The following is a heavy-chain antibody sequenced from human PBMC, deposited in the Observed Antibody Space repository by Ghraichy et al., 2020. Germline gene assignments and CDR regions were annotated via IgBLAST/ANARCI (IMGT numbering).Heavy chain of an antibody. Sequence: GGSLRLSCTSSGFTFNSYGIHWVRQAPGKGLEWLSFMRSDGTTEYYADSVNGRFTISSDNSKSTVYLQMHGLRTDDTAVYYCSRESPSDGDAFYIWGQGTLVTVSS. J-gene: IGHJ3*02. V-gene: IGHV3-30*02. CDR2: MRSDGTTE. CDR3: SRESPSDGDAFYI. CDR1: GFTFNSYG.